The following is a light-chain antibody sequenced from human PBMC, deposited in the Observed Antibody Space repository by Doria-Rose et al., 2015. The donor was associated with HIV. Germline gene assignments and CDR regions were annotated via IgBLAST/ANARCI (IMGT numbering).Light chain of an antibody. CDR3: HQYASSRT. CDR2: GAS. Sequence: TQSPGTLSLSPGERATLSCRASQSVSANYLAWYQQRPGQSPRLLIYGASSRATDIPDRFSGSGSGIDFTLTISRLEPEDFAVYYCHQYASSRTFGQGTKVEIK. J-gene: IGKJ1*01. V-gene: IGKV3-20*01. CDR1: QSVSANY.